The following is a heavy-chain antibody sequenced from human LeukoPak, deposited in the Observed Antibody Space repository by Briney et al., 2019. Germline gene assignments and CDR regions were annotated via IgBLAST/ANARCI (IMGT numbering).Heavy chain of an antibody. D-gene: IGHD2-21*01. J-gene: IGHJ4*02. CDR2: IRSKANSYAT. Sequence: GGTLRLSCAASGFTFSGSAMHWVRQASGKGLEWVGRIRSKANSYATAYAASVKGRFTISRDDSKNTAYLQMNSLKTEDTAVYYCTRRGGGAMSGHFDYWGQGTLVTVSS. CDR1: GFTFSGSA. CDR3: TRRGGGAMSGHFDY. V-gene: IGHV3-73*01.